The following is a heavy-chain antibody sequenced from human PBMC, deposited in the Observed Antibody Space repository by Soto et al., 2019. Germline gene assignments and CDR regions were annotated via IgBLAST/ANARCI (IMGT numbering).Heavy chain of an antibody. CDR1: GFTFSSYW. J-gene: IGHJ3*02. Sequence: GGSLRLSCAASGFTFSSYWMSWVRQAPGKGLEWVANIKQDGSEKYYVDSVKGRFTISRDNTKNSLYLQMNSLRAEDTAVYCCAREGDVTMVRGVQDAFDSGGKGTRVTVSS. CDR2: IKQDGSEK. V-gene: IGHV3-7*01. D-gene: IGHD3-10*01. CDR3: AREGDVTMVRGVQDAFDS.